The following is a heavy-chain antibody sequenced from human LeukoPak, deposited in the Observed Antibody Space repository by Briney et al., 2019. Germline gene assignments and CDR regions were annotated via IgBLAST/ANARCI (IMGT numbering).Heavy chain of an antibody. CDR1: GFTFSSYG. CDR2: ISYDGSNK. J-gene: IGHJ4*02. CDR3: AKVLDYYDSSAPLGV. Sequence: GGSLRLSCAASGFTFSSYGMHWVRQAPGKGLEWVAVISYDGSNKYYADSVKGRFIISRDNSKNTLYLQMNSLRAEDTAVYYCAKVLDYYDSSAPLGVWGQGTLVTVSS. D-gene: IGHD3-22*01. V-gene: IGHV3-30*18.